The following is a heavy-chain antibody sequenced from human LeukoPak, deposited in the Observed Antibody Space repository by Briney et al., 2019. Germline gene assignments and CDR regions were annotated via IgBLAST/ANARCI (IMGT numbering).Heavy chain of an antibody. J-gene: IGHJ4*02. CDR3: AKDLYGGSTISYYFDY. CDR2: ISSNGGST. Sequence: GGSLRLSCAASGFTFSSYAMHWVRQAPGKGLEYVSAISSNGGSTYYANSVKGRFTISRDNSKNTLYLQMNSLRAEDTAVYYCAKDLYGGSTISYYFDYWGQGTLVTVSS. CDR1: GFTFSSYA. V-gene: IGHV3-64*01. D-gene: IGHD5/OR15-5a*01.